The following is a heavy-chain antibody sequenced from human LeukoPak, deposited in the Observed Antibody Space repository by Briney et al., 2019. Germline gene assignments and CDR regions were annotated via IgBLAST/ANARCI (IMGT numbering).Heavy chain of an antibody. CDR3: ARGAGELLWFGELSIFDY. V-gene: IGHV4-59*01. Sequence: SETLSLTCTVSGGSISSYYWSWIRQPPGKGLEWIGYIYYSGSTNYNPSLKSRVTISVDTSKNQFSLKLSSVTAAGTAVYYCARGAGELLWFGELSIFDYWGQGTLVTVSS. D-gene: IGHD3-10*01. CDR2: IYYSGST. J-gene: IGHJ4*02. CDR1: GGSISSYY.